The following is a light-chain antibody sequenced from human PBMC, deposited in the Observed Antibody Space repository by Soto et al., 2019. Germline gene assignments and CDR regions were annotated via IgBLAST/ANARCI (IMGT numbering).Light chain of an antibody. J-gene: IGLJ2*01. CDR3: SSYTTRSTLV. Sequence: QSALTQPASVSGSPGQSITISCTGTSSDVGSYDFVSWYQHYPGKAPKLVTFAVTHRPPGISDRFSGSKSANTASLTISGLQAEDEAFYYCSSYTTRSTLVFGGGTKLTVL. CDR2: AVT. CDR1: SSDVGSYDF. V-gene: IGLV2-14*01.